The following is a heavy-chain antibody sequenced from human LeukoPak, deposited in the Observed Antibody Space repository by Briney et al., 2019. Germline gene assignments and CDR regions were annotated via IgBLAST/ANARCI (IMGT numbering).Heavy chain of an antibody. J-gene: IGHJ6*03. CDR2: MYYSGST. V-gene: IGHV4-39*06. CDR1: GGSISSSSYY. Sequence: SETLSLTCTVSGGSISSSSYYWGRIRQPPGKGLEWIVRMYYSGSTYYNPCRKRPFTITVEKTKNPFNRKLRYGSAADTAVYYCARASAVVAASFSGYYYYMDVWGKGTTVTVSS. CDR3: ARASAVVAASFSGYYYYMDV. D-gene: IGHD2-15*01.